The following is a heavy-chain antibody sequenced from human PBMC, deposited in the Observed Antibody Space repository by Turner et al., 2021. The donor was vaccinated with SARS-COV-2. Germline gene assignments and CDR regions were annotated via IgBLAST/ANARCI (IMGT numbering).Heavy chain of an antibody. V-gene: IGHV3-7*01. CDR2: IKQDRSEK. CDR3: AGGRGWTSDY. Sequence: EGQLGEAGGGLVQPGGSLRPSCEASGVTFSSYWMNWVRQTPGKGLEWMANIKQDRSEKNYVDSVKGRFTISRNNGKNSLYLQMSSMRAEDTAIYYCAGGRGWTSDYWGQGTLVTVSS. D-gene: IGHD6-19*01. CDR1: GVTFSSYW. J-gene: IGHJ4*02.